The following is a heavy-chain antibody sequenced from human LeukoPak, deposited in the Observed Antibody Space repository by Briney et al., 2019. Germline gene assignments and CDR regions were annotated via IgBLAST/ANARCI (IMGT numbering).Heavy chain of an antibody. CDR1: GFTFSSYA. D-gene: IGHD2-2*01. CDR3: AKDRAIVVVALDY. V-gene: IGHV3-23*01. J-gene: IGHJ4*02. CDR2: ISGSGGST. Sequence: PGGSLRLSCAASGFTFSSYAMSWVRQAPGKGLEWVSAISGSGGSTYYADSVKGRFTISGDNSKNTLYLQMNSLRAEDTAVYYCAKDRAIVVVALDYWGQGTLVTVSS.